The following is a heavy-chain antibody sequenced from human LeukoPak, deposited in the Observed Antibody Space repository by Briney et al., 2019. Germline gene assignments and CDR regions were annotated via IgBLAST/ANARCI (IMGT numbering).Heavy chain of an antibody. CDR2: TYYRSKWYY. V-gene: IGHV6-1*01. CDR1: GDSVSSNTGG. Sequence: SQTLSLTCAISGDSVSSNTGGWNWIRQSPSRGLEWLGRTYYRSKWYYDYAVSVKSRITINPDTSKNQFSLQLNSVTPEETAVYYCARGGLVASIRGYFDYWAQGTLVTVSS. CDR3: ARGGLVASIRGYFDY. J-gene: IGHJ4*02. D-gene: IGHD5-12*01.